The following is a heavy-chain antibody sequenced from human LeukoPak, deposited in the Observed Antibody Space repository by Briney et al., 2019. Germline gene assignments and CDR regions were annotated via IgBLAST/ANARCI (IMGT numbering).Heavy chain of an antibody. CDR2: RIQGGREK. J-gene: IGHJ4*02. V-gene: IGHV3-7*03. Sequence: GGSLRLSCAASGFTFSRYWMTWVRQAPGKGLEWVATRIQGGREKHYVDSVKGRFTISRDNAKNSVYLEMNSLRAEDTAVYFCASWGSVAGQRALDYWGQGTLVTVSS. CDR1: GFTFSRYW. CDR3: ASWGSVAGQRALDY. D-gene: IGHD6-19*01.